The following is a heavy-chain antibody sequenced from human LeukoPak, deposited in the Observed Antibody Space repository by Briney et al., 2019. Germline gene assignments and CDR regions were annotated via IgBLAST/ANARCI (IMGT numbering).Heavy chain of an antibody. CDR1: GGSFSGYY. CDR3: ARARRFRGARYFDY. D-gene: IGHD3-10*01. CDR2: INHSGST. Sequence: SETLSLTCAVYGGSFSGYYWSWIRQPPGKGLERIGEINHSGSTNYNPSLKSRVTISVDTSKNQFSLKLSSVTAADTAVYYCARARRFRGARYFDYWGQGTLVTVSS. J-gene: IGHJ4*02. V-gene: IGHV4-34*01.